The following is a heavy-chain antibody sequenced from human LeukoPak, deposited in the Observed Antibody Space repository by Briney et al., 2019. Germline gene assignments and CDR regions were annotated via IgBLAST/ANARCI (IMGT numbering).Heavy chain of an antibody. V-gene: IGHV4-61*02. Sequence: PSQTLSLTCTVSGGSISSSSYYWSWIRQPAGKGLEWIGRIYTSGSTNYNPSLKSRVTISVDTSKNQFSLKLSSVTAADTAVYYCARGDFWSGYYFDYWGQGTLVTVSS. CDR2: IYTSGST. D-gene: IGHD3-3*01. CDR1: GGSISSSSYY. J-gene: IGHJ4*02. CDR3: ARGDFWSGYYFDY.